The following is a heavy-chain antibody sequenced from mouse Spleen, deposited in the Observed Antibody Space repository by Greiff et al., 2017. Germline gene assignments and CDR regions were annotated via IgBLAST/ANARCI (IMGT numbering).Heavy chain of an antibody. CDR1: GYTFTSYW. Sequence: VQLQQPGAELVMPGASVKLSCKASGYTFTSYWMHWVKQRPGQGLEWIGEIDPSDSYTNYNQKFKGKATLTVDKSSSTAYMQLSSLTSEDSAVYYCARYDYDGAWFAYWGQGTLVTGSA. D-gene: IGHD2-4*01. CDR2: IDPSDSYT. V-gene: IGHV1-69*01. J-gene: IGHJ3*01. CDR3: ARYDYDGAWFAY.